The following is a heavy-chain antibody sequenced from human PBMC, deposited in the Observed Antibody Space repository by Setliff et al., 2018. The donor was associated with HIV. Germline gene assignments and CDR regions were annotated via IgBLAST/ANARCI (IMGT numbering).Heavy chain of an antibody. J-gene: IGHJ4*02. CDR1: GGSISSSSYY. V-gene: IGHV4-39*07. Sequence: SETLSLTCTVSGGSISSSSYYWGWIRQPPGKGLEWIGHIYHSGNTYYSPSLKSRVTMSVDTSENQFSLKLSSVTAADTAVYYCARIGTPRTIDYWGQGTLVTVSS. CDR3: ARIGTPRTIDY. D-gene: IGHD1-7*01. CDR2: IYHSGNT.